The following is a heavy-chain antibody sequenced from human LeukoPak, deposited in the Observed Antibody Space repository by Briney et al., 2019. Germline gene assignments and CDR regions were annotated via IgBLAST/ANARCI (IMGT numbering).Heavy chain of an antibody. CDR2: INAGNGNT. V-gene: IGHV1-3*01. CDR1: GYTFTCYA. CDR3: ARSTFSRGPKDWFDP. J-gene: IGHJ5*02. Sequence: ASVKVSCKASGYTFTCYAMHWVRQAPGQRLEWMGWINAGNGNTKYSQKFQGRVTITRDTSASTAYMELSSLRSEDTAVYYCARSTFSRGPKDWFDPWGQGTLVTVSS. D-gene: IGHD2/OR15-2a*01.